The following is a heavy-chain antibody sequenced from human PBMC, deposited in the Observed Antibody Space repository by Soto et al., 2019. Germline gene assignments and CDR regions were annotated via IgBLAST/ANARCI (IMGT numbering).Heavy chain of an antibody. D-gene: IGHD3-3*01. CDR3: ARDPPGLTYYDFWSGYYPPDY. CDR1: GYTVTSYG. Sequence: ASVKVSCKASGYTVTSYGISWVRQAPGQGLEWMGWISAYNGNTNYAQKLQGRVTMTTDTSTSTDYMELRSLRSDDTAVYYCARDPPGLTYYDFWSGYYPPDYWGQGTLVTVSS. J-gene: IGHJ4*02. V-gene: IGHV1-18*01. CDR2: ISAYNGNT.